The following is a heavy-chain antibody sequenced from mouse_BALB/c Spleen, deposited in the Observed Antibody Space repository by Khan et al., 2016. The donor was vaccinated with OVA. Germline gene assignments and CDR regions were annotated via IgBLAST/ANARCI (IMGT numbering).Heavy chain of an antibody. V-gene: IGHV5-6*01. CDR2: ISSGGDYT. D-gene: IGHD4-1*01. Sequence: EVELVESGGDLVKPGGSLKLSCAASGFTFSSYSMSWVRQTPDKRLEWVATISSGGDYTYYPHSVKGQFTITRDNAKNTLYLQMSSLKSEDTAMYYCSSHLTGSFAYWGQGTLVTVSA. CDR1: GFTFSSYS. J-gene: IGHJ3*01. CDR3: SSHLTGSFAY.